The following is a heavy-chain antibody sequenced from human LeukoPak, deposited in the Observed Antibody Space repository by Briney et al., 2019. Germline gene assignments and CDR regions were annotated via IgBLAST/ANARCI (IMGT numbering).Heavy chain of an antibody. D-gene: IGHD5-12*01. J-gene: IGHJ4*01. CDR3: ARHIDRGAYFDY. CDR1: GGSFSGYY. V-gene: IGHV4-34*01. CDR2: IYYSGST. Sequence: SETLSLTCAVYGGSFSGYYWSWIRQPPGKGLEWIGSIYYSGSTYYNPSLKSRVTISVDTSKNQFSLKLSSVTAADTAVYYCARHIDRGAYFDYGAKEPLVPAPS.